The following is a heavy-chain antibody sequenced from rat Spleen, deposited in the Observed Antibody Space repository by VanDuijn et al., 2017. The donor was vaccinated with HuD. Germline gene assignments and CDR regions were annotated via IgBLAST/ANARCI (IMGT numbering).Heavy chain of an antibody. CDR3: ARGTTTFAY. D-gene: IGHD1-5*01. J-gene: IGHJ3*01. V-gene: IGHV2-15*01. Sequence: QVQLEEAGPGLVQTSATLSLTRTVSGFSLPSYNRSWGRQPPGKGPEWMGVIWGDGSTAYNSALKSRLSIRRDTSKSQVFLKMSSLKTEDTATYYCARGTTTFAYWGQGTLVTVSS. CDR1: GFSLPSYN. CDR2: IWGDGST.